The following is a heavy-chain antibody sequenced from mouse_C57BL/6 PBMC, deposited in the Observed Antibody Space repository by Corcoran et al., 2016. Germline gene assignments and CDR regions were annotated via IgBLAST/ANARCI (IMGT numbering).Heavy chain of an antibody. D-gene: IGHD1-1*01. V-gene: IGHV8-12*01. CDR1: GFSLSTSGMG. J-gene: IGHJ3*01. CDR2: IYWDDDK. CDR3: ARPPSEYYGSSYWFAY. Sequence: QVTLKESGPGILQSSQTLSLTCSFSGFSLSTSGMGVSWIRQPSGKGLEWLAHIYWDDDKRYNPSLKSRLTISKDTSRNKVFLKITSVDTADTATSYCARPPSEYYGSSYWFAYWGQGTLVTVSA.